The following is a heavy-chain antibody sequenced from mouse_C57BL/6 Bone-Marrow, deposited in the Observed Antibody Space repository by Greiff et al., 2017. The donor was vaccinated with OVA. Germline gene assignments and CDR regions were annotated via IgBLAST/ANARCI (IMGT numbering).Heavy chain of an antibody. J-gene: IGHJ3*01. CDR2: IYPRDGST. V-gene: IGHV1-78*01. CDR1: GYTFTDHT. D-gene: IGHD1-1*01. Sequence: VQLQESDAELVKPGASVKISCKVSGYTFTDHTIHWMKQRPEQGLEWIGYIYPRDGSTKYNEKFKGKATLTADKSSSTAYMQLNSLTSEDSAVYFCARAGGYYYGSSPFAYWGQGTLVTVSA. CDR3: ARAGGYYYGSSPFAY.